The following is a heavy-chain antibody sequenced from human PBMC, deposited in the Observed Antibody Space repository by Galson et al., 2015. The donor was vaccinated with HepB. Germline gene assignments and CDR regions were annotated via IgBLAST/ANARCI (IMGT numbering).Heavy chain of an antibody. CDR1: GFTFSSYA. J-gene: IGHJ6*02. Sequence: SLRLSCAASGFTFSSYAMHWVRQAPGKGLEWVAVISYDGSNKYYADSVKGRFTISRDNSKNTLYLQMNSLRAEDTAVYYCARDRGSSWYLTGDYYYYGMDVWGQGTTVTVSS. CDR3: ARDRGSSWYLTGDYYYYGMDV. V-gene: IGHV3-30-3*01. D-gene: IGHD6-13*01. CDR2: ISYDGSNK.